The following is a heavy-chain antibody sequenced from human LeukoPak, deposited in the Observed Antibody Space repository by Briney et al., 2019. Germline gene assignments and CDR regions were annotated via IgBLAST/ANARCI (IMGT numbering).Heavy chain of an antibody. CDR2: INPNSGGT. D-gene: IGHD6-13*01. CDR1: GYTFTGYY. J-gene: IGHJ4*02. V-gene: IGHV1-2*02. CDR3: AREFHSSSWYNY. Sequence: ASVKVSCKASGYTFTGYYMHWVRQAPGQGLEWMGWINPNSGGTNYAQKFQGRVTMTRDTSISTAYVELSRLRSDDTAVYYCAREFHSSSWYNYWGQGTLVTVSS.